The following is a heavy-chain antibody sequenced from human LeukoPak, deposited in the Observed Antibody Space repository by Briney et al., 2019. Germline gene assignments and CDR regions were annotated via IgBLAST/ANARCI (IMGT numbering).Heavy chain of an antibody. J-gene: IGHJ4*02. CDR3: AKEVYGSGPYYLDY. CDR2: ISRGGDSP. V-gene: IGHV3-23*01. D-gene: IGHD3-10*01. Sequence: GGSLRLSCAASGFTFSSYAMSWVRQAPGKGLQWFSAISRGGDSPYYADSVKGRFTISRDNSRNTLYLQMNSLRAEDTAIYYCAKEVYGSGPYYLDYWGQGTLVTVSS. CDR1: GFTFSSYA.